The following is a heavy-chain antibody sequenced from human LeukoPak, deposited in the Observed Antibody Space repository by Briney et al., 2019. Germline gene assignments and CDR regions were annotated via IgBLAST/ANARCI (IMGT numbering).Heavy chain of an antibody. D-gene: IGHD3-10*01. CDR2: VNPNSGGT. J-gene: IGHJ4*02. Sequence: GASVKVSCKVSGYTLTELSMHWVRQAPGQGLEWMGWVNPNSGGTNYAQKFQGRVTMTRDTSISTAYMELSRLRSDDTAVYYCARVVNYGPTDYWGQGTLVTVSS. V-gene: IGHV1-2*02. CDR3: ARVVNYGPTDY. CDR1: GYTLTELS.